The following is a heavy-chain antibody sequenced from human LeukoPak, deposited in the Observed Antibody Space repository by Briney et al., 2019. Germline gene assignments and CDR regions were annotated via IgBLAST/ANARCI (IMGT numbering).Heavy chain of an antibody. J-gene: IGHJ4*02. D-gene: IGHD4/OR15-4a*01. V-gene: IGHV3-20*03. CDR2: INWNGGST. CDR1: GFTFDDYG. CDR3: ARELGYGDDGGRAY. Sequence: GGSLRLSFAASGFTFDDYGMSWVRQAPGKGLEWVSGINWNGGSTGYADSVKGRFTISRDNAKNSLYLQMNSLRAEDTALYYCARELGYGDDGGRAYWGQGTLVTVSS.